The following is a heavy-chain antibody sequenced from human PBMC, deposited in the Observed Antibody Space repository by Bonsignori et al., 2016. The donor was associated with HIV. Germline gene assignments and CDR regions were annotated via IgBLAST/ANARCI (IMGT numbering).Heavy chain of an antibody. CDR1: GYTFTGYY. CDR2: INPNSGGT. CDR3: ARNLVGADYYYYYMDV. V-gene: IGHV1-2*02. D-gene: IGHD1-26*01. J-gene: IGHJ6*03. Sequence: ASVKVSCKASGYTFTGYYMHWVRQAPGQGLEWMGWINPNSGGTNYAQKFQGRVTMTRDTSISTAYMELSRLRSDDTAVYYCARNLVGADYYYYYMDVWGKGTTVTVSS.